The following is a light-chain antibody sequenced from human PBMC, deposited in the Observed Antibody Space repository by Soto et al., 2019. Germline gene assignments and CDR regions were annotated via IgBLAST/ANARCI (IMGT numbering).Light chain of an antibody. Sequence: NFMLTQPHSVSASPGKTVTISCTRSSGNIASNYVQWYQQRPGSSPIILIYEDNQRPSGVPDRFSGSIDSSSNSASLTISGLKTEDEADYYCQSYDSSNQVFGGGTQLTVL. CDR3: QSYDSSNQV. CDR2: EDN. CDR1: SGNIASNY. V-gene: IGLV6-57*01. J-gene: IGLJ2*01.